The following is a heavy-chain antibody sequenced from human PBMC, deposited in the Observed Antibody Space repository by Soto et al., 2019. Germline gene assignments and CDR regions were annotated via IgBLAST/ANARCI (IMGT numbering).Heavy chain of an antibody. V-gene: IGHV4-59*11. D-gene: IGHD1-26*01. CDR3: AGDGREASGMDV. CDR1: GGSISSHY. Sequence: SETLSLTCTVSGGSISSHYWSWVRQAPGKGLEWIGHIYYRGSTTYNPSLRSRSTISVDTSNNQFSLKLNSVTTADTAVYYCAGDGREASGMDVWGQGTKVTVSS. J-gene: IGHJ6*02. CDR2: IYYRGST.